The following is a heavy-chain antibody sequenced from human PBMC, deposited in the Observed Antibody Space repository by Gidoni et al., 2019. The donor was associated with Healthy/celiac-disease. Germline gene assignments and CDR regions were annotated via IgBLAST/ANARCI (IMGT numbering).Heavy chain of an antibody. D-gene: IGHD4-17*01. CDR2: ISSSSSTI. J-gene: IGHJ3*02. CDR1: GFTSSSYS. Sequence: EVPLVDSVRRLLQPGWSLRLSFAASGFTSSSYSMSWVRQAPGKGLERVTNISSSSSTIYYADSVKSRFTISRDNAKNALYLEMTSLSAEDTAVYYCARDQLTETTDAIDIWGQGTMVTVSS. CDR3: ARDQLTETTDAIDI. V-gene: IGHV3-48*01.